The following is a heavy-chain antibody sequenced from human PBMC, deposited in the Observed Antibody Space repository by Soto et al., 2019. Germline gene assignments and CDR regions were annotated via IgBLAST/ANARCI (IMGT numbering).Heavy chain of an antibody. CDR2: IYRTGST. CDR3: ASRDPGTSVGY. J-gene: IGHJ4*02. D-gene: IGHD1-7*01. CDR1: GGSFTSNNW. Sequence: SETLSLTCAVSGGSFTSNNWWTWVRQPPGQGLEWIGEIYRTGSTNYNPSLKSRATISLDKSENQFSLKVTSLTAADTAVYYCASRDPGTSVGYWGQGTLVTVSS. V-gene: IGHV4-4*02.